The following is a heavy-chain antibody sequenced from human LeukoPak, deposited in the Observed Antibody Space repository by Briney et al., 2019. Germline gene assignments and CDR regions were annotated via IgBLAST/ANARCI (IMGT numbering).Heavy chain of an antibody. Sequence: SETLSLTCAVSGGSISSNTYYWGWIRQPPGKGLEWIGSFDYSGSTYYNPSLQSRVTIFEDTSKNQFSLKLTSVTAADTAVYYCARARSAWYPDHWGQGTLVTVSS. V-gene: IGHV4-39*01. CDR3: ARARSAWYPDH. CDR2: FDYSGST. CDR1: GGSISSNTYY. D-gene: IGHD6-19*01. J-gene: IGHJ4*02.